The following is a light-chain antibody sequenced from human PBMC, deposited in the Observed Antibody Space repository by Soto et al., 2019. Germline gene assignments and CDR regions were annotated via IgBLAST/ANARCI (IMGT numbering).Light chain of an antibody. J-gene: IGKJ2*01. CDR1: QSVSSK. CDR2: GAS. Sequence: EIVMTQSPVTLSVSPGERATLSCRASQSVSSKLAWYQQKPGQAPRLLIYGASTRAAGIPARFSGSGSGTEFTLSISSLQSEDVAVYYCQQYNNCPQTFGQGTKLEIK. V-gene: IGKV3-15*01. CDR3: QQYNNCPQT.